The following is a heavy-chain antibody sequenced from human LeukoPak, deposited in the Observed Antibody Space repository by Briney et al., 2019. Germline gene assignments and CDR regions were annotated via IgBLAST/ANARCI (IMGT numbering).Heavy chain of an antibody. CDR2: IISSSSTI. CDR3: ARERATGTTGFSWFDP. Sequence: GGSLRLSCAASGFTFSIFAMRWVRQAPGKGLGWVSYIISSSSTIYYADSVKGRFTISRDNAKTSLYLQMNSLRAEDTAVYSCARERATGTTGFSWFDPWGQGTLVTVSS. J-gene: IGHJ5*02. V-gene: IGHV3-48*04. CDR1: GFTFSIFA. D-gene: IGHD1-1*01.